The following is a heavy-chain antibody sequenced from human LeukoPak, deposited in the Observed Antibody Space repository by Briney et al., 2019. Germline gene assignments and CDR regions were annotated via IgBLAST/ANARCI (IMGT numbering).Heavy chain of an antibody. D-gene: IGHD3-22*01. CDR3: AREDYYDSSGYYSAFDI. Sequence: ASETLSLTCTVSGGSISSYYWSWIRQPPGKGLEWIGYIYYSGSTNYNPSLKSRVTISVDTSKNQFSLKLSSVTAVDTAVYYCAREDYYDSSGYYSAFDIWGQGTMVTVSS. V-gene: IGHV4-59*01. CDR2: IYYSGST. J-gene: IGHJ3*02. CDR1: GGSISSYY.